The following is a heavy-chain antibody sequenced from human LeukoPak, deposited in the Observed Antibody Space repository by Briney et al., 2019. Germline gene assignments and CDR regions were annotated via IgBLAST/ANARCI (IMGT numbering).Heavy chain of an antibody. J-gene: IGHJ5*02. CDR2: IIPIFGTA. Sequence: ASVKVSCKASGGTFSSYAISWVRQAPGQGLEWMGRIIPIFGTANYAQKFQGRVTITTDESTSTAYMELSSLRSEDTAVYYCASYTYYYDSSGRRWFDPRGQGTLVTVSS. CDR1: GGTFSSYA. CDR3: ASYTYYYDSSGRRWFDP. D-gene: IGHD3-22*01. V-gene: IGHV1-69*05.